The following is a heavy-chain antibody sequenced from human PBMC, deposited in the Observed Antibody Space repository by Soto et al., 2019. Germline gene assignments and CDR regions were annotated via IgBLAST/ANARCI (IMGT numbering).Heavy chain of an antibody. D-gene: IGHD3-22*01. Sequence: GGSLRLSCAASGFIFNNYAMSWVRQAPGKGLEWVSAISGSGGRTYYADSVKGRPTTSRDNSKSTLYLQMNHLRADDTAVYFCAKDLSASGYPSPWLDPWGQGTLVTVSS. CDR3: AKDLSASGYPSPWLDP. CDR1: GFIFNNYA. CDR2: ISGSGGRT. J-gene: IGHJ5*02. V-gene: IGHV3-23*01.